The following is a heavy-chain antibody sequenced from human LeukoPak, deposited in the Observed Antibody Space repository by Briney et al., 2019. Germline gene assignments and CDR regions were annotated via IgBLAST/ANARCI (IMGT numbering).Heavy chain of an antibody. V-gene: IGHV1-2*04. Sequence: ASVNVSCKASGYTFTGYYMHWVRQAPGQGLEWMGWINPNSGGTNYAQKFQGWVTMTRDTSISTAYMELSRLRSDDTAVYYCARGRIVVMRYYYGMDVWGQGTTVTVSS. CDR3: ARGRIVVMRYYYGMDV. J-gene: IGHJ6*02. CDR2: INPNSGGT. CDR1: GYTFTGYY. D-gene: IGHD1-26*01.